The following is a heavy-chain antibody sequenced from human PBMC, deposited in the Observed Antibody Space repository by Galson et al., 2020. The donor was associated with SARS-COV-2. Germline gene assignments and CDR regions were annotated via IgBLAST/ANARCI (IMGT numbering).Heavy chain of an antibody. CDR3: AKQRPTILVIIVIGDTSAVDF. CDR2: IYYSGST. J-gene: IGHJ4*02. CDR1: GGSISSTSKY. V-gene: IGHV4-39*07. D-gene: IGHD3-16*02. Sequence: SETLSLTCTVPGGSISSTSKYWGWLRQPTGKGLERIGSIYYSGSTSYTPSLRSRVPLSIDRSKSQFSLKLTSVTAADTAVYYCAKQRPTILVIIVIGDTSAVDFWGQGTLVTVSS.